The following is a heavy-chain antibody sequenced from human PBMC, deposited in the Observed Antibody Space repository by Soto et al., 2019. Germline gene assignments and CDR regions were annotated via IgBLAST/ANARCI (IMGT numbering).Heavy chain of an antibody. V-gene: IGHV2-5*02. Sequence: QITLKESGPTLVKPTQTLTLTCTFSGFSLTTRGVGVGWIRQPPGKALECLALIYWDDDKRYSPSLQSRLSITNATSKNQGVLTMTNVDPVDTATYYCAHIPNYYQYDWFDPWGQGTLVSVSS. CDR2: IYWDDDK. CDR1: GFSLTTRGVG. CDR3: AHIPNYYQYDWFDP. J-gene: IGHJ5*02. D-gene: IGHD3-16*01.